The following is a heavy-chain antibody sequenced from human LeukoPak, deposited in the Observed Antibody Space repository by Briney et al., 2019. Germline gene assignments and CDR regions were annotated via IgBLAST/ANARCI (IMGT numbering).Heavy chain of an antibody. CDR1: GYSFTSYW. CDR3: ARLRRVYSYGYFRGGYLDY. D-gene: IGHD5-18*01. V-gene: IGHV5-51*01. J-gene: IGHJ4*02. Sequence: GESLKIYCQGSGYSFTSYWIGWVRQMPGKGLEWVGMIYPGDSDTRYSPSCQGQLTISADKSISTAYLQWSSLKASDTAMYYCARLRRVYSYGYFRGGYLDYWGQGTLVTVSS. CDR2: IYPGDSDT.